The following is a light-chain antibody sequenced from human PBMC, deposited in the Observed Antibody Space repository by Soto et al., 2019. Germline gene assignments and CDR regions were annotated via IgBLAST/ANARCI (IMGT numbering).Light chain of an antibody. CDR3: CSYAGSTTFVV. Sequence: QSVLTQPASVSGSPGQSITISCTGTSSDVGRYNLVSWYQQHPGKAPKLMIYEGSKRPSGVSNRFSGSKSGNTASLTISGLPAEDEADYYCCSYAGSTTFVVFGGGTKLTVL. J-gene: IGLJ3*02. CDR2: EGS. V-gene: IGLV2-23*03. CDR1: SSDVGRYNL.